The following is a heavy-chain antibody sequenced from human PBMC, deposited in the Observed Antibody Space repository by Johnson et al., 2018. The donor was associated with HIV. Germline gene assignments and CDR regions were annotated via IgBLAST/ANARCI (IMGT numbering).Heavy chain of an antibody. D-gene: IGHD6-13*01. J-gene: IGHJ3*02. CDR3: AKDIAAAGKDACDI. CDR1: GFTVSSNY. V-gene: IGHV3-23*04. Sequence: VQLVESGGGLVQPGGSLRLSCAASGFTVSSNYMSWVRQAPGKGLEWVSVISGSGGSTYYADSVKGRFTISRDNSKNTLYLQMNSLRAEDTALYYCAKDIAAAGKDACDIWGQGTMVTVSS. CDR2: ISGSGGST.